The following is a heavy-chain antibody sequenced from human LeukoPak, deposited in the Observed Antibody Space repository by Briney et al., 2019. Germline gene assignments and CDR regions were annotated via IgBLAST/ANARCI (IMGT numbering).Heavy chain of an antibody. D-gene: IGHD6-19*01. J-gene: IGHJ3*02. V-gene: IGHV3-48*02. CDR2: IRSVGSAI. Sequence: GGSLRLSCAAPGFTLNTYRISWVRQAPGRGRGGVSYIRSVGSAIYYADSAKGRFNISRDNAKNSLYLQMNSLRDEDTAVYYCARDFSGQDGYREWLVTGAFDIWGQGTTVTVSS. CDR1: GFTLNTYR. CDR3: ARDFSGQDGYREWLVTGAFDI.